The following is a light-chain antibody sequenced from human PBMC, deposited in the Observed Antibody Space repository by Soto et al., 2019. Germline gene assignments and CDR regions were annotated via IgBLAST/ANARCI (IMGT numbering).Light chain of an antibody. CDR2: GAS. Sequence: IVTTQSPATLSVSTGARATPPCRASQSVSTNLAWYHQKPGQAPRLLIYGASTRATGIPARFSGSGSGTDFTLTISRLGPEDFAVYYCQQYGNSPQTFGQGTKV. CDR1: QSVSTN. V-gene: IGKV3-15*01. J-gene: IGKJ1*01. CDR3: QQYGNSPQT.